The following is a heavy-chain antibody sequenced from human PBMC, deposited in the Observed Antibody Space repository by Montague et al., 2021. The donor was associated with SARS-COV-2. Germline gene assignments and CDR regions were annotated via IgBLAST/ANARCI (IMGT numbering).Heavy chain of an antibody. CDR2: INHRGST. CDR3: ARGRQHINMVVVVVTGGEYYFDF. D-gene: IGHD3-22*01. CDR1: GGSFSDYF. V-gene: IGHV4-34*01. Sequence: SETLSLTCAVYGGSFSDYFWTWIRQPPEKGLEWIGEINHRGSTNYNPSLKSRVTISVDTSKNQFSLKMTSVTAADTAVYYCARGRQHINMVVVVVTGGEYYFDFWGQGTLVAVSS. J-gene: IGHJ4*02.